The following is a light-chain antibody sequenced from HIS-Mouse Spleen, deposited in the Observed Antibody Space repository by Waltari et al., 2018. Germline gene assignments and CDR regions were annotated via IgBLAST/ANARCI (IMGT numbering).Light chain of an antibody. CDR3: YSTDSSGNHRV. V-gene: IGLV3-10*01. J-gene: IGLJ2*01. CDR2: EDS. Sequence: SYELTHPPSVSVSPGQTASITCSGDALPKKYPYWYQQKSGQAPVLVIYEDSKRPSGIPERFSGSSSGTMATLTISGAQVEDEADYYCYSTDSSGNHRVFGGGTKLTVL. CDR1: ALPKKY.